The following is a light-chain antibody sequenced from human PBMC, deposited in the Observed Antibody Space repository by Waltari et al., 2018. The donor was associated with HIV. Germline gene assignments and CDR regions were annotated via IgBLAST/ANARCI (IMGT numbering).Light chain of an antibody. Sequence: QSVLTQPPSMSAAPGQMVTISCSGSSSNIGSNYVSWYQHLPGTAPKLLIYDNKERPSGIPDRFSASKSGTSVALDITGLQTGDEGDYYCGTWDSSLSAVVFGGGTKLTVL. CDR3: GTWDSSLSAVV. J-gene: IGLJ2*01. CDR2: DNK. CDR1: SSNIGSNY. V-gene: IGLV1-51*01.